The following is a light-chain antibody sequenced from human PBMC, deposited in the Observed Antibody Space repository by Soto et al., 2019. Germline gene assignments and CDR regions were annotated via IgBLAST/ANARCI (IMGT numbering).Light chain of an antibody. CDR2: AAS. Sequence: DIQMTQSPSSLSASVGDRVTITCRASQSISSYLNWYQQKPGKAPKLLIYAASSLQSGVPSRFSGSGSGTDFTLTISSLQSEDFAVYYCQEYSKWPLFTFGPGTRVDIK. J-gene: IGKJ3*01. CDR1: QSISSY. V-gene: IGKV1-39*02. CDR3: QEYSKWPLFT.